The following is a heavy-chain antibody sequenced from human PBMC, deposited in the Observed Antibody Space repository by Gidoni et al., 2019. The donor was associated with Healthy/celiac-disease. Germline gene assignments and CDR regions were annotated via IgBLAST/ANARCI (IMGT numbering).Heavy chain of an antibody. J-gene: IGHJ4*02. CDR1: GYTLTELS. V-gene: IGHV1-24*01. CDR2: FDPEDGET. CDR3: ATDLHYGSHYAKQGY. D-gene: IGHD1-26*01. Sequence: QVQLVQSGAEVKKPGASVKVSGKVSGYTLTELSRHWVRQAPGKGLEWMGGFDPEDGETIYAQKFQGRVTMTEDTSTDTAYMELSSLRSEDTAVYYCATDLHYGSHYAKQGYWGQGTLVTVSS.